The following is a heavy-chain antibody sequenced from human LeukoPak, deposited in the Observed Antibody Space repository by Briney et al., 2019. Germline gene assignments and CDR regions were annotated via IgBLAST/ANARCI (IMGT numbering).Heavy chain of an antibody. J-gene: IGHJ5*01. CDR3: ARGYRFFDS. V-gene: IGHV3-48*01. Sequence: GGSLRLSCAASGFTFRSYSFNWVRQAPGEGLEWVSYISTGSNTLYYAASVKGRFTISRDDDKNLVYLQMNSLRAEDMGVYFCARGYRFFDSWGQGTLATTSS. D-gene: IGHD5-18*01. CDR2: ISTGSNTL. CDR1: GFTFRSYS.